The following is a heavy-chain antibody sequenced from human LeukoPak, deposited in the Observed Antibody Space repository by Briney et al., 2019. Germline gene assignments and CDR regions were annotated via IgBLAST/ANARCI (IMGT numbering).Heavy chain of an antibody. Sequence: ASVKVSCKASGYTFTSYYMHWVRQAPGQGLEWMGLINPTGGSTGYAQKFQGRVTMTRDMSTSTDYMELSSLRSEDTAIYYCARWGPLAVAGLDYWGQGTLVTVSS. CDR2: INPTGGST. CDR3: ARWGPLAVAGLDY. CDR1: GYTFTSYY. V-gene: IGHV1-46*01. J-gene: IGHJ4*02. D-gene: IGHD6-19*01.